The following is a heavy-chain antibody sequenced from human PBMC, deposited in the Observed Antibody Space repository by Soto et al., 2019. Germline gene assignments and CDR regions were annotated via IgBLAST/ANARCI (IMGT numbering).Heavy chain of an antibody. V-gene: IGHV4-30-4*01. J-gene: IGHJ4*02. CDR3: ARDCRRSGALDY. Sequence: SETLSLACTVSGGSISSGDYYWSWIRQPPGKGLEWIGDIYYSGRTYYNLSLKSRVTISVDTSNNQLSPKLRSVTAADPAVLLCARDCRRSGALDYWGQGTLVTVCS. CDR1: GGSISSGDYY. D-gene: IGHD3-10*01. CDR2: IYYSGRT.